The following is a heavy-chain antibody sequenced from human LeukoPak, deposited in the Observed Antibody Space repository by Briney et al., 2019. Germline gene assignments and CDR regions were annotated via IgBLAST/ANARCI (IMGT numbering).Heavy chain of an antibody. CDR1: GLIRNNSR. CDR3: ATHEYGSARPQIDR. V-gene: IGHV3-7*03. D-gene: IGHD4/OR15-4a*01. CDR2: IKYDGSGT. J-gene: IGHJ5*02. Sequence: GGPQRLSCAASGLIRNNSRMSGGRKAPAKSRECVTNIKYDGSGTYNVASEKGRFIISRDNAKISLFLQMNSLRVEGTAIYYCATHEYGSARPQIDRWGQGTLVTVHS.